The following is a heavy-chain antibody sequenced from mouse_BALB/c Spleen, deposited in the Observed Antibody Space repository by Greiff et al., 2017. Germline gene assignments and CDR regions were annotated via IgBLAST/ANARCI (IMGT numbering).Heavy chain of an antibody. CDR3: ARHPYGSSYWYFDV. Sequence: EVQVVESGGGLVKPGGSLKLSCAASGFAFSSYDMSWVRQTPEKRLEWVAYISSGGGSTYYPDTVKGRFTISRDNAKNTLYLQMSSLKSEDTAMYYCARHPYGSSYWYFDVWGAGTTVTVSS. D-gene: IGHD1-1*01. J-gene: IGHJ1*01. V-gene: IGHV5-12-1*01. CDR1: GFAFSSYD. CDR2: ISSGGGST.